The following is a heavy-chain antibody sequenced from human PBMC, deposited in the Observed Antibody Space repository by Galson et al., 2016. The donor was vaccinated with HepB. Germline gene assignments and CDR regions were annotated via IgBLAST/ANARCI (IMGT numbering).Heavy chain of an antibody. CDR3: ARDQTHYDTSAYYDDLDI. J-gene: IGHJ3*02. V-gene: IGHV3-7*01. Sequence: SLRLSCAASGFTFTHYAMNWVRQAPGKGLEWVANIRRDGSQKNYVDSVKGRFTISRDNAKNSLYLQMSSLRAEDTAVYYCARDQTHYDTSAYYDDLDIWGQGTMVTVSS. CDR1: GFTFTHYA. CDR2: IRRDGSQK. D-gene: IGHD3-22*01.